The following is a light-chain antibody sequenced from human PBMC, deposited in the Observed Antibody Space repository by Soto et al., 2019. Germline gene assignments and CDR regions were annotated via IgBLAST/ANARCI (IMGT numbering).Light chain of an antibody. CDR3: SSYTSTITVV. CDR2: EVS. J-gene: IGLJ3*02. V-gene: IGLV2-14*01. Sequence: QSALTQPASVSGSPGQSITLSCTGTSSDIGGSNYVSWYQLHPGKAPKLMIYEVSNRPSGVSNRFSGSKSGNTASLTISGLQADDEADYYCSSYTSTITVVFGGGTKLTVL. CDR1: SSDIGGSNY.